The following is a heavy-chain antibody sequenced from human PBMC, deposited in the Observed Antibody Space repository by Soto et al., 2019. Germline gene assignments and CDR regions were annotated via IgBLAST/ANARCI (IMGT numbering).Heavy chain of an antibody. CDR3: AREGLSGECDY. CDR2: ISYDGSNK. J-gene: IGHJ4*02. CDR1: GFTFSSYA. Sequence: QVQLVESGGGVVQPGRSLRLSCAASGFTFSSYAMHWVRQAPGKGLEWVAVISYDGSNKYYADSVKGRFTISRDNSKNTLYLQMNSLRAEDTAVYYCAREGLSGECDYWGQGTLVTVSS. V-gene: IGHV3-30-3*01. D-gene: IGHD2-8*02.